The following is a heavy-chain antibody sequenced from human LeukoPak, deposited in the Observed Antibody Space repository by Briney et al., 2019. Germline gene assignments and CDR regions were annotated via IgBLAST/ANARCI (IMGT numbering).Heavy chain of an antibody. J-gene: IGHJ4*02. D-gene: IGHD1-26*01. V-gene: IGHV4-30-2*01. CDR1: GGSISSGGYY. CDR3: ARESSGATIDY. CDR2: IYHSGST. Sequence: SQTLSLTCTVSGGSISSGGYYWSWIRQPPGKGLEWIGYIYHSGSTYYNPSLKSRVTISVDRSKNQFSLKLSSVTAADTAVYYCARESSGATIDYWGQGTLVTVSS.